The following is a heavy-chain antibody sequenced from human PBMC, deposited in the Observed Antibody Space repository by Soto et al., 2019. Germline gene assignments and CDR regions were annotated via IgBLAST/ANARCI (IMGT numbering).Heavy chain of an antibody. CDR2: IYYSGTS. J-gene: IGHJ4*02. CDR1: GGAITNSGHY. Sequence: SETLSLTCTVSGGAITNSGHYWGSVRQPPGKGLERIGSIYYSGTSYYNPSLKSRVTISVDTSKNHFSLKLSSVTAADTPVYYCARLWTPFSIDYWGKGTLVTVSS. CDR3: ARLWTPFSIDY. D-gene: IGHD3-3*01. V-gene: IGHV4-39*02.